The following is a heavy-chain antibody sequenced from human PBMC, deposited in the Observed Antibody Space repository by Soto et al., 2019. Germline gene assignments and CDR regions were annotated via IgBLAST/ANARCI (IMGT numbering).Heavy chain of an antibody. V-gene: IGHV1-69*13. CDR1: GGTFSSYA. J-gene: IGHJ4*02. CDR2: IVPIVGTT. Sequence: GASVKVSCKTSGGTFSSYAISWVRQAPGQGLEWMGGIVPIVGTTTYAQKFQGRVTITADEATSTAYMQLSRLRSDDTAVYYCVRVVAIPGYPDHWGQGTLVTGSS. CDR3: VRVVAIPGYPDH. D-gene: IGHD5-12*01.